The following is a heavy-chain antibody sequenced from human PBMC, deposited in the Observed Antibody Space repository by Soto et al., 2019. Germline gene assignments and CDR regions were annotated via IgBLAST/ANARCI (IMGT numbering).Heavy chain of an antibody. CDR2: TYYRSKWYH. J-gene: IGHJ3*02. CDR3: ARLPGGWLDSDAFDI. CDR1: GESVSTNSAT. Sequence: PSQTLSLTCAISGESVSTNSATWDWIRQSPSRGLEWLGRTYYRSKWYHDYAVSVKSRITINPDTSKNQFSLQLNSVTPEDTAVYYCARLPGGWLDSDAFDIWGQGTMVTVSS. D-gene: IGHD6-19*01. V-gene: IGHV6-1*01.